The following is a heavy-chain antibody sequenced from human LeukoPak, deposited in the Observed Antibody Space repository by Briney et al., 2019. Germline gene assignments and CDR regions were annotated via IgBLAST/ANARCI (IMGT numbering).Heavy chain of an antibody. D-gene: IGHD3-16*02. CDR2: ISGSVGRT. CDR1: GFTFSSYW. J-gene: IGHJ3*02. Sequence: GGSLRLSCAASGFTFSSYWMSWVRQAAGKGLEWVSAISGSVGRTYYADSVKGRFTISRDNSKNTLYLQMNRLRAEDTAVYYCARDENDYLYDYVCGSYRLNAFDIWGQGTMVTVSS. CDR3: ARDENDYLYDYVCGSYRLNAFDI. V-gene: IGHV3-23*01.